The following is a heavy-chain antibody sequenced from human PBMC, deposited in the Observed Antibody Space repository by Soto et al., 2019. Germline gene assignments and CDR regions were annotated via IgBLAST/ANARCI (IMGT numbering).Heavy chain of an antibody. J-gene: IGHJ4*02. CDR1: GFTISGYA. CDR2: IRNSGGDT. D-gene: IGHD3-22*01. Sequence: GGSLRLSCSASGFTISGYAMSWVRQAPGKGLEWVSMIRNSGGDTYYAESVKGRFTISRDSSRNTLYLQMTSLRREDTALYYCAKDRDHNIGYPIFDYWGQGTPVTVSS. CDR3: AKDRDHNIGYPIFDY. V-gene: IGHV3-23*01.